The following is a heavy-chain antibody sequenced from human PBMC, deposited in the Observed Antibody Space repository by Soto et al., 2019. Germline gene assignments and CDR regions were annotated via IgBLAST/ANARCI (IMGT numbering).Heavy chain of an antibody. CDR1: SGSISSSNW. Sequence: PSETLSLTCAVSSGSISSSNWWSWVRQPPGKGLEWIGEIYHSGSTNYNPSLKSRVTTSVDKSKNQFSLKLSSVTAADTAVYYCARAGYSYGTYFDYWGQGTLVTVSS. V-gene: IGHV4-4*02. D-gene: IGHD5-18*01. CDR3: ARAGYSYGTYFDY. J-gene: IGHJ4*02. CDR2: IYHSGST.